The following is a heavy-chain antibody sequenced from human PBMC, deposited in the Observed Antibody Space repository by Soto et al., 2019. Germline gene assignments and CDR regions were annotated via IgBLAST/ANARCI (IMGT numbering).Heavy chain of an antibody. J-gene: IGHJ6*03. CDR3: ARVITIFEVVIGYNMDV. CDR2: ISAYNGNT. CDR1: GYSFTSSG. D-gene: IGHD3-3*01. V-gene: IGHV1-18*01. Sequence: SLKVSCEAPGYSFTSSGISCVRQAPEQGIEWMGWISAYNGNTNYAQKLQGRVTMTTDTSTSTAYMELRSLRSDDTAVYYCARVITIFEVVIGYNMDVRGKGAAVPVSS.